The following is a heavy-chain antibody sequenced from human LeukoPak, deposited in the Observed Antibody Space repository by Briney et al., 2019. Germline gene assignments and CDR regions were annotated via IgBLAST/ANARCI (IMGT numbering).Heavy chain of an antibody. CDR2: IIPIFGIA. Sequence: SVKVSCKASGGTFSSYAISWVRQAPGQGLEWMGRIIPIFGIANYAQKFQGRVTITADKSTSTAYMELSSLSSEDTAVYYCARVGINWFDRWGQGTLVTVSS. V-gene: IGHV1-69*04. D-gene: IGHD1-26*01. CDR1: GGTFSSYA. CDR3: ARVGINWFDR. J-gene: IGHJ5*02.